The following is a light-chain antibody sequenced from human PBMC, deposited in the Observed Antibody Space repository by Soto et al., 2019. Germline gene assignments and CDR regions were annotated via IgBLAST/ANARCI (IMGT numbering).Light chain of an antibody. J-gene: IGKJ4*01. CDR2: AAS. Sequence: DIQMTQSPSFVSASVGDRVTITCRASQAVSTWLAWYQQKPGDAPKLLIYAASTLQSGVPSRFSASGSGTDFTLTIRNPQPEDFATYYCQQSNSFPRTFGGGTKVEIK. CDR3: QQSNSFPRT. V-gene: IGKV1-12*01. CDR1: QAVSTW.